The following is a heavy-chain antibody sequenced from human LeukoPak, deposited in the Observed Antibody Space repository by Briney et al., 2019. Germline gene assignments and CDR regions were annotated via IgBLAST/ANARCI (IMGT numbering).Heavy chain of an antibody. Sequence: PGRSLRLSCAASGFTFDDYAMHWVRQAPGKGLEWVSGISWNSGSIGYADSVKGRFTISRDNAKNSLYLQMNSLRAEDTALYYCAKGQLVRGYYYYYYMDVSGNGTTVTVSS. CDR2: ISWNSGSI. CDR3: AKGQLVRGYYYYYYMDV. CDR1: GFTFDDYA. V-gene: IGHV3-9*01. D-gene: IGHD6-13*01. J-gene: IGHJ6*03.